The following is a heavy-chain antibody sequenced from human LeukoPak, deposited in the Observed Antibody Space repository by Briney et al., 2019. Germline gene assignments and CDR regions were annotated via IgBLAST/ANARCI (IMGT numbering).Heavy chain of an antibody. CDR1: GFTFSSYG. D-gene: IGHD5-24*01. CDR2: ISYDGSNK. CDR3: AKDWGDGYNFGLLDY. V-gene: IGHV3-30*18. J-gene: IGHJ4*02. Sequence: GGSLRLSCAASGFTFSSYGMHWVRQAPGKGLEWVAVISYDGSNKYYADSVKGRFTISTDNSKNTLYLQMNSLRAEDTAVYYCAKDWGDGYNFGLLDYWGQGTLVTVSS.